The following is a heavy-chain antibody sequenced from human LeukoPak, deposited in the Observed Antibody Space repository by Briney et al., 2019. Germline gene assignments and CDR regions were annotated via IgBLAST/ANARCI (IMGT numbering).Heavy chain of an antibody. CDR1: GGSFSGYY. CDR2: INHSGST. J-gene: IGHJ4*02. D-gene: IGHD6-6*01. CDR3: ARGRFRAAPFDY. V-gene: IGHV4-34*01. Sequence: SETLSLTCAVYGGSFSGYYWSWIRQPPGRGLEWIGEINHSGSTNYNPSLKSRVTISVDTSKNQFSLKLSSVTAADTAVYYCARGRFRAAPFDYWGQGTLVTVSS.